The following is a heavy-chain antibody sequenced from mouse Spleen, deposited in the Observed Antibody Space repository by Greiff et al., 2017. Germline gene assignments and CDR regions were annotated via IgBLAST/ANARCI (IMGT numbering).Heavy chain of an antibody. CDR3: ARKLGTDY. D-gene: IGHD3-1*01. Sequence: QVQLKQPGAELVKPGASVKLSCKASGYTFTSYWMQWVKQRPGQGLEWIGEIDPSVSYTNYNQKFKGKATLTVDTSSSTAYMQLSSLTSEDSAVYYCARKLGTDYWGQGTTLTVSS. CDR2: IDPSVSYT. CDR1: GYTFTSYW. V-gene: IGHV1-50*01. J-gene: IGHJ2*01.